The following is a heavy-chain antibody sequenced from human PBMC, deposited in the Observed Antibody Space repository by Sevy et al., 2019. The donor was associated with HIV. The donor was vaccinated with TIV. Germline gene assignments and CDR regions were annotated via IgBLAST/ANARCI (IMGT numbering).Heavy chain of an antibody. CDR2: IFSSGST. CDR3: VSLFLSYRSGWSYFDY. D-gene: IGHD6-19*01. Sequence: GGSLRLSCAISGFTVNDKYIIWVRQAPGKGLEWVSVIFSSGSTYYADSAKGRFTISRDNSKNTVDLQINSVRAEDTAVYVCVSLFLSYRSGWSYFDYWGQGTLVTVSS. J-gene: IGHJ4*02. V-gene: IGHV3-66*02. CDR1: GFTVNDKY.